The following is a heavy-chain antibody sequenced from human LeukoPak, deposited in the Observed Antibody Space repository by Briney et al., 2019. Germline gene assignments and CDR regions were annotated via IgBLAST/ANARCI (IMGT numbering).Heavy chain of an antibody. CDR1: GGTFGSYA. V-gene: IGHV1-69*13. D-gene: IGHD6-19*01. Sequence: SVTVSCKASGGTFGSYAISWVRQAPGRGREWMGGIIPIFGTVNYAQKFQGRVTITADESTSTAYMELSSLRSEDTAVYYCARDRRLSPYSGGWPLDYWGQGTLVTVSS. J-gene: IGHJ4*02. CDR2: IIPIFGTV. CDR3: ARDRRLSPYSGGWPLDY.